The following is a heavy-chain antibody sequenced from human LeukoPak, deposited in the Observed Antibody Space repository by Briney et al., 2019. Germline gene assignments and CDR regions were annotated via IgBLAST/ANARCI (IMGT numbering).Heavy chain of an antibody. D-gene: IGHD3-3*01. CDR1: GYTFTSYG. CDR3: ATFRWIAYSNWFDP. Sequence: ASVKVSCKASGYTFTSYGISWVRQAPGQGLEWMGGFDPEEGKTIYAQKFRGRVIMTEDPSTDTAYMELSSLTSEDTAMYYCATFRWIAYSNWFDPWGQGTLVTVSS. V-gene: IGHV1-24*01. J-gene: IGHJ5*02. CDR2: FDPEEGKT.